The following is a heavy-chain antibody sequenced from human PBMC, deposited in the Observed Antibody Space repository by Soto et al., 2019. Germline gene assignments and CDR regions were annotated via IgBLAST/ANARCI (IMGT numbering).Heavy chain of an antibody. J-gene: IGHJ1*01. V-gene: IGHV1-69*12. Sequence: QVQLVQSGAEVKKPGSSVKVSCKASGGTFSSYAISWVRQAPGQWLEWMGGIIPIFGTANYAQKFQGRVTITADESTSTAYMELSSLRSEDTAVYYCASPSYSSSWYLYFQHWGQGTLVTVSS. CDR3: ASPSYSSSWYLYFQH. D-gene: IGHD6-13*01. CDR2: IIPIFGTA. CDR1: GGTFSSYA.